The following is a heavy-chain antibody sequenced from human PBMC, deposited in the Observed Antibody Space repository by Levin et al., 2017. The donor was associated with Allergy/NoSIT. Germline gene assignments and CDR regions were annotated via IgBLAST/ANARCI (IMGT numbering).Heavy chain of an antibody. CDR2: INPNSGGT. V-gene: IGHV1-2*02. Sequence: GASVKVSCKASGYTFTGYYMHWVRQAPGQGLEWMGWINPNSGGTNYAQKFQGRVTMTRDTSISTAYMELSRLRSDDTAVYYCAYSSTRTSYYYGMDVWGQGTTVTVSS. D-gene: IGHD2-2*01. CDR3: AYSSTRTSYYYGMDV. CDR1: GYTFTGYY. J-gene: IGHJ6*02.